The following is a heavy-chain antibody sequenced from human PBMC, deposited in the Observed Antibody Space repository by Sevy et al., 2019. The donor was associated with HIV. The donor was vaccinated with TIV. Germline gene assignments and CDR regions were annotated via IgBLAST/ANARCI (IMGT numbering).Heavy chain of an antibody. CDR2: IRSDGSDK. V-gene: IGHV3-30*02. CDR3: ARDRKVVLVVYAIPFDAFDI. Sequence: GGSLRLSCAASGFAFSSYGFHWVRQAPGEGLEWVAFIRSDGSDKNYADSVKGRFTISRDNSENTLYLQMNSLRAEDTAMYYCARDRKVVLVVYAIPFDAFDIWGQGTLVTVSS. CDR1: GFAFSSYG. D-gene: IGHD2-8*02. J-gene: IGHJ3*02.